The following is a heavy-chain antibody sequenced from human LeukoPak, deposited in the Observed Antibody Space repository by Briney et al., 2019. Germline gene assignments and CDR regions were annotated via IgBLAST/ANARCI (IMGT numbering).Heavy chain of an antibody. J-gene: IGHJ4*02. V-gene: IGHV4-34*01. CDR1: GGSFSGYY. CDR3: ARGRYYYDSSGYHFDY. CDR2: INHSGST. Sequence: SETLSLTCAVYGGSFSGYYWSWIRQPPGKGLEWIGEINHSGSTNYNPSLKSRVTISVDTSKNQFSLKLSSVTAADTAVYYCARGRYYYDSSGYHFDYWGQGTLVTVSS. D-gene: IGHD3-22*01.